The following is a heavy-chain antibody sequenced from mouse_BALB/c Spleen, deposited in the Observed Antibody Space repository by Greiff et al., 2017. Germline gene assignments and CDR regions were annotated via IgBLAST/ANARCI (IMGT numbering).Heavy chain of an antibody. CDR1: GFAFSSYD. CDR3: ARRDYRYAMDY. Sequence: EVHLVESGGGLVKPGGSLKLSCAASGFAFSSYDMSWVRQTPEKRLEWVAYISSGGGSTYYPDTVKGRFTISRDNAKNTLYLQMSSLKSEDTAMYYCARRDYRYAMDYWGQGTSVTVSS. J-gene: IGHJ4*01. CDR2: ISSGGGST. D-gene: IGHD2-4*01. V-gene: IGHV5-12-1*01.